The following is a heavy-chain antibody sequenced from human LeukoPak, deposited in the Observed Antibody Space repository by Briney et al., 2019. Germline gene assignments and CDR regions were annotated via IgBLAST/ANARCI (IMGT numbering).Heavy chain of an antibody. V-gene: IGHV3-21*01. D-gene: IGHD2-15*01. J-gene: IGHJ4*02. Sequence: GGSLRLSCVASGFTFSSYSMNWVRQAPGKGLEWVSPISSSSSHIYYADSVRGRFTISRDNAKSSLYLQMNSLRAEDTAVYYCARVRAQREDCSGGTCYVDYWGQGTLVTVSS. CDR2: ISSSSSHI. CDR3: ARVRAQREDCSGGTCYVDY. CDR1: GFTFSSYS.